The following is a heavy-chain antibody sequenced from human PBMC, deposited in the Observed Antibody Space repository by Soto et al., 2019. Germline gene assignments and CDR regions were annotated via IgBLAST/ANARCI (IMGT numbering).Heavy chain of an antibody. Sequence: QVQLQESGPGLVKASQTLSLTCTVSGGSISSGDYYWSWIRQHPGKGLEWIGYIYYNGGTHYNPSLKSRVTISVDTSKKQFSLRLSSVTAADTAVYYCAREYSGTYNNWGQGTLVTVSS. CDR2: IYYNGGT. V-gene: IGHV4-31*03. J-gene: IGHJ4*02. CDR1: GGSISSGDYY. CDR3: AREYSGTYNN. D-gene: IGHD1-26*01.